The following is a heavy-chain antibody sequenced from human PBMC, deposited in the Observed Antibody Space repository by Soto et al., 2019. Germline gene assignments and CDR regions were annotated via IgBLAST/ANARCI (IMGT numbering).Heavy chain of an antibody. CDR3: AGTISLQWYYMAV. Sequence: SQTLSLTCAISGDSVSSNSAAWNWIRQSPSRGLEWLGRTYYRSRWYNDYAVSVRSRITVNPDTSKNQFSLHLNSVTPEDTAVYYCAGTISLQWYYMAVWDKGTTVTVSS. CDR2: TYYRSRWYN. CDR1: GDSVSSNSAA. J-gene: IGHJ6*03. V-gene: IGHV6-1*01. D-gene: IGHD1-7*01.